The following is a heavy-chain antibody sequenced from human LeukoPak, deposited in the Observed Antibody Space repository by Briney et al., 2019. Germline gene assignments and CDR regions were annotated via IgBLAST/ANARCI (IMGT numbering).Heavy chain of an antibody. V-gene: IGHV1-8*01. CDR3: ERGDSGYIDY. CDR2: MNPNSGNT. Sequence: GASVTVSFTASGYTFTIYDINWVRQAPGQGLEWMGWMNPNSGNTGYAQKFQGRVTMTRNTSISTAYMELSSLRSEDTAVYYCERGDSGYIDYWGQGTLVTVSS. J-gene: IGHJ4*02. CDR1: GYTFTIYD. D-gene: IGHD1-26*01.